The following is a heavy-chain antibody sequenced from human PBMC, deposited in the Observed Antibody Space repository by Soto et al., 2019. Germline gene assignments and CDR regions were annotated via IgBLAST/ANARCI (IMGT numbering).Heavy chain of an antibody. Sequence: GGSMRLSCAASGFTFSSYAMSWVRQAPGKGLEWVSAISGSGGSTHYADSVKGRFTISRDNSKNTLYLQMNSLRAEDTAVYYCAKFNSIPFDYWGQGTLVSVSS. J-gene: IGHJ4*02. V-gene: IGHV3-23*01. CDR1: GFTFSSYA. CDR2: ISGSGGST. CDR3: AKFNSIPFDY.